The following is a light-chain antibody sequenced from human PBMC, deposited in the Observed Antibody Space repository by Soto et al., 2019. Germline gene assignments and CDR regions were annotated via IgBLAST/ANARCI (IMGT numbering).Light chain of an antibody. Sequence: IQLTQSPSSLSASVGDRVTITCRASQGISSYLVWYQQKPGKAPKLLIYAASTLQSGVPSRFSGSGSGTDFTLTISSLQPEDFATYYCQQLNSYPPFGQGTRLEIK. CDR1: QGISSY. J-gene: IGKJ5*01. CDR3: QQLNSYPP. V-gene: IGKV1-9*01. CDR2: AAS.